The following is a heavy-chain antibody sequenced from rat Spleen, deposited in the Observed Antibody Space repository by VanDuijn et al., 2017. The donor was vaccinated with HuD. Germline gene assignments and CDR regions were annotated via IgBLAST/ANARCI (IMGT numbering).Heavy chain of an antibody. CDR2: ISYSGST. D-gene: IGHD4-3*01. CDR1: GYSITSNY. Sequence: EVQLQESGPGLVKPSQSLSLTCSVTGYSITSNYWGWIRKFPGNKMEWMGNISYSGSTSYNPSLKSRISITRDTSKNQFFLQVSSVTNDDTATYYCARSGYNSGRCYFDYWGQGVMVTVSS. J-gene: IGHJ2*01. CDR3: ARSGYNSGRCYFDY. V-gene: IGHV3-1*01.